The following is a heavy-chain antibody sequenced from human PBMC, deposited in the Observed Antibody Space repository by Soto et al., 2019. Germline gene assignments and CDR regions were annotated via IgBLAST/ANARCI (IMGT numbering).Heavy chain of an antibody. CDR2: IYYSGRT. J-gene: IGHJ4*02. V-gene: IGHV4-59*01. CDR1: GGSISSYY. D-gene: IGHD4-17*01. CDR3: ARVYGDFDVIFDY. Sequence: QVQLQESGPGLVKPSETLSLTCTVSGGSISSYYWSWIRQPPGKGLEWIGYIYYSGRTNYNPSLKSRVTISVDRSKNQFSLKLNSVTAADTAVYYCARVYGDFDVIFDYWGQGTVVTVSS.